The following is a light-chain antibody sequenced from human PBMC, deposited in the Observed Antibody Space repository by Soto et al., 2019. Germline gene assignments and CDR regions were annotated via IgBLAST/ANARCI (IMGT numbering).Light chain of an antibody. CDR2: DAS. CDR1: QSVRTS. J-gene: IGKJ5*01. Sequence: EIVLTHSPVTLSLSPCERATLSFSASQSVRTSLAWYQHKPGQAPRLVIYDASLRANGVPARFGGSGSGTDFTLTINSLEPEDFAVYYCQQRNVWPPITFGQGTRLEIK. V-gene: IGKV3-11*01. CDR3: QQRNVWPPIT.